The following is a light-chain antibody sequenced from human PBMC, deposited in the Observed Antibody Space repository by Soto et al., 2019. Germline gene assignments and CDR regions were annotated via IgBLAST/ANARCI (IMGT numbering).Light chain of an antibody. CDR2: EGT. CDR1: SSDVGSFNL. J-gene: IGLJ2*01. V-gene: IGLV2-23*01. Sequence: QSALTQPASVSGSPGQSITISCTGTSSDVGSFNLVSWYQQHPGKAPKLVIYEGTKRPSGVSNRFAGSKSGNTASLTISGLQAEDEADYHCCSYAGSNTVIFGGGTKLTVL. CDR3: CSYAGSNTVI.